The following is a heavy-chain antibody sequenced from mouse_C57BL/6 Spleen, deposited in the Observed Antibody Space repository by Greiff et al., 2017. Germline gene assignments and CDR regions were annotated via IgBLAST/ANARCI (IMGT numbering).Heavy chain of an antibody. CDR2: ISSGSSTI. CDR3: ARSRGFLYYYAMDY. V-gene: IGHV5-17*01. CDR1: GFTFSDYG. D-gene: IGHD1-1*01. J-gene: IGHJ4*01. Sequence: EVKLMESGGGLVKPGGSLKLSCAASGFTFSDYGMHWVRQAPEKGLEWVAYISSGSSTIYYADTVKGRFTISRDNAKNTLFLQMTSLRSEDTAMYYCARSRGFLYYYAMDYWVEEPQSPSPQ.